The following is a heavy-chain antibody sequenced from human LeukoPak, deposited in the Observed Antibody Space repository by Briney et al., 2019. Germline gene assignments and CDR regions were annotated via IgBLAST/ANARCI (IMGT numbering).Heavy chain of an antibody. Sequence: GGSLRLSCAASGFTFSYNAMAWVRQAPGKGLEWVSGILGSGGSTYYADAVKGRFTISRDNSKNTLYLQMNTLRAEDTAVYYCAKSWDASDFWGQGTMVTVSS. CDR2: ILGSGGST. D-gene: IGHD3-10*01. CDR1: GFTFSYNA. V-gene: IGHV3-23*01. CDR3: AKSWDASDF. J-gene: IGHJ3*01.